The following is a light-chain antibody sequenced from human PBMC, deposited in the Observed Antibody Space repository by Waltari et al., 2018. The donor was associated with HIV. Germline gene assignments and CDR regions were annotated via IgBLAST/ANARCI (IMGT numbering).Light chain of an antibody. Sequence: QSALTQPASVSGSPGQSITISCTGTNNDVGGFDYVSWYQQHPGKVPKLIIYNVINRPSGVPTRFSGSKSANTASLTISGLQSEDEAEYYCCSYTGFSTLIFGGGTKLTVL. CDR3: CSYTGFSTLI. V-gene: IGLV2-14*03. J-gene: IGLJ2*01. CDR2: NVI. CDR1: NNDVGGFDY.